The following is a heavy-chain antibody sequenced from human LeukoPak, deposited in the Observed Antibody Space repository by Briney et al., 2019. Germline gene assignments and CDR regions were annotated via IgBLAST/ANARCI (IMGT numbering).Heavy chain of an antibody. J-gene: IGHJ3*02. CDR2: ISSSSSYI. CDR1: GFTFSSYS. V-gene: IGHV3-21*01. Sequence: PGGSLRLSCAASGFTFSSYSMNWVRQAPGKGLEWVSSISSSSSYIYYADSVKGRFTISRDNAKSSLYLQMNSLRAEDTAVYYCARDVDTAMVGIWGQGTMVTVSP. CDR3: ARDVDTAMVGI. D-gene: IGHD5-18*01.